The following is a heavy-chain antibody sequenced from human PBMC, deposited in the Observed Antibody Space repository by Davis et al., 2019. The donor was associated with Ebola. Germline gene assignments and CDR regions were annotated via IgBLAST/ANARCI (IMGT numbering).Heavy chain of an antibody. CDR3: ARDYGGND. D-gene: IGHD4-23*01. CDR1: GGTFSSYA. Sequence: ASVKVSCKASGGTFSSYAISWVRQAPGQGLEWMGWINPNSGGTNYAQKFQGRVTMTRDTSISTAYMELSRLRSDDTAVYYCARDYGGNDWGQGTLVTVSS. CDR2: INPNSGGT. J-gene: IGHJ4*02. V-gene: IGHV1-2*02.